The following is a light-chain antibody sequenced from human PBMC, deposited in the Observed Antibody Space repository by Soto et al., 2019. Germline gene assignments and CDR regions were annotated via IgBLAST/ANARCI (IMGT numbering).Light chain of an antibody. V-gene: IGLV1-44*01. Sequence: QSALTPPPSLSGTPGQRGTISCSGSTSNIGRYSVNWYQHFPGTAPKILIYSDDERPSGVLDRSAVAKSGTSASLAISGLQSEDEAEYYCAAWNDNLNGPLLGGGTKVTVL. CDR2: SDD. J-gene: IGLJ3*02. CDR1: TSNIGRYS. CDR3: AAWNDNLNGPL.